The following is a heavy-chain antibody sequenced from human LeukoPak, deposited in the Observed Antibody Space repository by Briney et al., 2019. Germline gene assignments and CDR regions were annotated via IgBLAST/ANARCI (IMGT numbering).Heavy chain of an antibody. CDR1: GGSISSYY. CDR3: ARDGYNAFDI. V-gene: IGHV4-59*12. J-gene: IGHJ3*02. D-gene: IGHD5-24*01. Sequence: SETLSLTCTVSGGSISSYYWSWIRQPPGKGLEWIGYIYYSGSTNYNPSLKSRVTISVNTSKNQFSLKLSSVTAADTAVYYCARDGYNAFDIWGQGTMVTVSS. CDR2: IYYSGST.